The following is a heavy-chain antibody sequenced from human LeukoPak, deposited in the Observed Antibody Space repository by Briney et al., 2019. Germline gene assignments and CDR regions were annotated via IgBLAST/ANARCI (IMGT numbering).Heavy chain of an antibody. D-gene: IGHD5-12*01. CDR3: ARDGISIVATIGGLNWFDP. Sequence: ASVKVSCKASGYTFTSYGISWVRQAPGQGLEWMGWISAYNGNTNYAQKLQGRVTMTTDTSTSTAYMELRSLRSDDTAVYYCARDGISIVATIGGLNWFDPWGQGTLVTVSS. V-gene: IGHV1-18*01. J-gene: IGHJ5*02. CDR2: ISAYNGNT. CDR1: GYTFTSYG.